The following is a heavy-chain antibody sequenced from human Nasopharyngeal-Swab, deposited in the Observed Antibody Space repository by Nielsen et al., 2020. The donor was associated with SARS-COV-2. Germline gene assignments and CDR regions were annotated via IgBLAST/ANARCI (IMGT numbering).Heavy chain of an antibody. CDR2: ISYDGSNK. CDR3: ASSPLDSSGYYYGLDY. V-gene: IGHV3-30-3*01. CDR1: GFTFSSYA. D-gene: IGHD3-22*01. J-gene: IGHJ4*02. Sequence: GESLKISRAASGFTFSSYAMHWVRQAPGKGLECVAVISYDGSNKYYADSVKGRLTISRDNSKNTLSLQMNSLRAEDTAVYYCASSPLDSSGYYYGLDYWGQGTLVTVSS.